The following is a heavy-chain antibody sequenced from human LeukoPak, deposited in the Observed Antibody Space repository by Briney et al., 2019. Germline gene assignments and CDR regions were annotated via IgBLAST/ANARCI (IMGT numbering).Heavy chain of an antibody. CDR2: INPNSGGT. CDR3: ARVLARYGNLDY. CDR1: GYTFTDYY. Sequence: GASVTVSCTASGYTFTDYYIDWVRQAPGQGLEWLGWINPNSGGTNYTQKFQGRVTMTRDTSISTAYLELNRLTSDDTAVYYCARVLARYGNLDYWGQGILVTVSS. D-gene: IGHD1-14*01. J-gene: IGHJ4*02. V-gene: IGHV1-2*02.